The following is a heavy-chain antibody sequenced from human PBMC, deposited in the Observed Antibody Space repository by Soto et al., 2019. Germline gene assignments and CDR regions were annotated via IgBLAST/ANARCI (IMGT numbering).Heavy chain of an antibody. CDR3: AKGGSNAAMDV. V-gene: IGHV3-33*08. J-gene: IGHJ6*02. D-gene: IGHD1-1*01. Sequence: LRLSCAAPGFTFSYYGMHGVRQDTRKGRERMAGVWYDESHKYYADPGAGRFAICRDNCINMVYLQMNRLRDEDAGVYYCAKGGSNAAMDVWGQGTTVSV. CDR2: VWYDESHK. CDR1: GFTFSYYG.